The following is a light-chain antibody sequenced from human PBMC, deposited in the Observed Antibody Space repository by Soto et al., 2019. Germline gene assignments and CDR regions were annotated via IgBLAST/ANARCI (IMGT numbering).Light chain of an antibody. CDR2: EAS. CDR1: QSITTW. J-gene: IGKJ1*01. V-gene: IGKV1-5*03. CDR3: QASNTNSRT. Sequence: IRRIQNPSTRVASGGGGVTGGCRASQSITTWLSWYQLKPGKAPKLLIYEASKLEIGVPSRFSGSGSVTAYNLALRSRQPDYSAPPNCQASNTNSRTLAQGTKVDIK.